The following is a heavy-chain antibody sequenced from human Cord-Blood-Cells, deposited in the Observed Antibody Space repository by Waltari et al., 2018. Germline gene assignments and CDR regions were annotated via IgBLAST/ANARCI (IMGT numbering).Heavy chain of an antibody. CDR3: ARVLGQLLLSQLFDY. CDR1: GFTFSSYA. J-gene: IGHJ4*02. V-gene: IGHV3-30*04. Sequence: QVQLVDSGGGVVQPGRSLRLSCAASGFTFSSYAMHWARQAPGKGLEWVAVISYDGSNKYYADSVKGRFTISRDNSKNTLYLQMNSLRAEDTAVYYCARVLGQLLLSQLFDYWGQGTLVTVSS. CDR2: ISYDGSNK. D-gene: IGHD2-2*01.